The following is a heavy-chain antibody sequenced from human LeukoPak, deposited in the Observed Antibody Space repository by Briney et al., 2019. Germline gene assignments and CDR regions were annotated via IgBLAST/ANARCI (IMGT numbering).Heavy chain of an antibody. CDR2: INPSSGAT. J-gene: IGHJ4*02. CDR1: GYTFNYYY. Sequence: ASVKVSCKASGYTFNYYYMHWVRQAPGQGLEWMGWINPSSGATNYAQKFQGRDTMTRDTSVSTAYMELTRLRSDDSAVFYCIRGPGHYFDYWGQGTVVTVPS. D-gene: IGHD3-10*01. V-gene: IGHV1-2*02. CDR3: IRGPGHYFDY.